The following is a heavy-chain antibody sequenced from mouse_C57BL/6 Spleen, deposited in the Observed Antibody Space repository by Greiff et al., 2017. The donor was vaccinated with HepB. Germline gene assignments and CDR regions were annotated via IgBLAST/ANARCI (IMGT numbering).Heavy chain of an antibody. Sequence: VQLQQSGAELVKPGASVKISCKASGYAFSSYWMNWVKQRPGKGLEWIGQIYPGDGDTNYNGKFKGKATLTADKSSSTAYMQLSSLTSEDSAVYFCAFYYGSSPSYWYFDVWGTGTTVTVSS. J-gene: IGHJ1*03. D-gene: IGHD1-1*01. CDR3: AFYYGSSPSYWYFDV. V-gene: IGHV1-80*01. CDR1: GYAFSSYW. CDR2: IYPGDGDT.